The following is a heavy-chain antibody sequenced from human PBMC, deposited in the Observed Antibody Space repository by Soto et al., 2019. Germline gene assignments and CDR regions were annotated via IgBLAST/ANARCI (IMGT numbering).Heavy chain of an antibody. CDR2: IYYTGRT. CDR3: ARAHYDILTGYPTHAFDI. Sequence: TLSLTCTVSGVSVSSGDYYWSWVRQPPGKGLEWIGYIYYTGRTYYNPSLKSRVIISVDTSKNQFSLKLSSVTAAEKAVYYCARAHYDILTGYPTHAFDIWGQGTMGTVSS. D-gene: IGHD3-9*01. CDR1: GVSVSSGDYY. V-gene: IGHV4-30-4*01. J-gene: IGHJ3*02.